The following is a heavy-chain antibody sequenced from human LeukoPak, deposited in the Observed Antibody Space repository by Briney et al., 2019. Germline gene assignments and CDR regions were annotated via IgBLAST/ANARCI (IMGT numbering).Heavy chain of an antibody. Sequence: PSETLSLTCTVSGGSISSYYWSWIRQNPGKGLEWIRYIYYSGSTYYNPSLKSRVTISVDTSKNQFSLKLSSVTAADTAVYYCARGGCSGGSCYSETYNWFDPWGQGTLVTVSS. CDR3: ARGGCSGGSCYSETYNWFDP. CDR1: GGSISSYY. V-gene: IGHV4-59*06. D-gene: IGHD2-15*01. J-gene: IGHJ5*02. CDR2: IYYSGST.